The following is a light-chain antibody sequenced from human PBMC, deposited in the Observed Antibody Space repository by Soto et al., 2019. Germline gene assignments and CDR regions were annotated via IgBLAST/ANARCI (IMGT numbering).Light chain of an antibody. Sequence: QSALTQPASVSGSPGQSIAISGTGTSSDVGSYNLVSWYQQHPGKAPKLIIYDGAKRPSGVSDRFAGSKSGNTASLTISGLQAEDEADYYCCSYAGSSTFVVFGGGTKLTVL. CDR3: CSYAGSSTFVV. CDR2: DGA. J-gene: IGLJ2*01. CDR1: SSDVGSYNL. V-gene: IGLV2-23*03.